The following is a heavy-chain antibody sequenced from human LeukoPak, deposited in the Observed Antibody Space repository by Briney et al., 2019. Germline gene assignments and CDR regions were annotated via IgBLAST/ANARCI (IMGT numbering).Heavy chain of an antibody. D-gene: IGHD6-19*01. Sequence: ASVKVSCKGYGYTFINHDIDWVRQAAAQGLEWMGWMNSNSGNTGYAQKFQGRVTITADESTSTAYMELSSLRSEDTAVYYCAEGRIYSSGWYYYYMDVWGKGTTVTVSS. V-gene: IGHV1-8*03. CDR2: MNSNSGNT. CDR1: GYTFINHD. CDR3: AEGRIYSSGWYYYYMDV. J-gene: IGHJ6*03.